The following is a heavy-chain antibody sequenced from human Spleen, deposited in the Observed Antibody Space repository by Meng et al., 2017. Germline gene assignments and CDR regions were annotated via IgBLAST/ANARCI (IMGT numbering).Heavy chain of an antibody. CDR1: GFTFSSYA. J-gene: IGHJ3*02. CDR3: ARDKDCSSTSCYNAFDI. CDR2: ISGSGDST. V-gene: IGHV3-23*01. D-gene: IGHD2-2*02. Sequence: GESLKISCAASGFTFSSYAMSWVRQAPGKGLEWVSAISGSGDSTYYADSVKGRFTISRDNSKNTLYLQMNSLRVEDTAMYYCARDKDCSSTSCYNAFDIWGQGTMVTVSS.